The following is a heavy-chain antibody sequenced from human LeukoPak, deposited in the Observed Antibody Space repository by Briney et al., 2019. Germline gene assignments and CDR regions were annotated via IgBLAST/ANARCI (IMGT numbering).Heavy chain of an antibody. J-gene: IGHJ4*02. Sequence: GGSLRLSCAASGFTFSSYGMHWVRQAPGKGLEWVAVIWYDGSNKYYADSVKGRFTISRDNSKNTLYLQMNSLRAEDTAVYYCARDRLRYFGAFIPPDYWGQGTLVTVSS. CDR3: ARDRLRYFGAFIPPDY. CDR1: GFTFSSYG. D-gene: IGHD3-9*01. CDR2: IWYDGSNK. V-gene: IGHV3-33*01.